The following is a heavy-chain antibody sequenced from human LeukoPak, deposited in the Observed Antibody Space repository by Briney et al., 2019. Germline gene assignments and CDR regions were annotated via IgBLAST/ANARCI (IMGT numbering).Heavy chain of an antibody. CDR2: IYYSGST. D-gene: IGHD6-13*01. CDR3: ARDYFGSSSWYSLHWFDP. V-gene: IGHV4-38-2*02. J-gene: IGHJ5*02. Sequence: PSETLSLTCTVSGYSISSGYYWGWIRQPPGRGLEWIGSIYYSGSTYYNPSLKSRVTISVDTSKNQFSLKLSSVTAADTAVYYCARDYFGSSSWYSLHWFDPWGQGTLVTVSS. CDR1: GYSISSGYY.